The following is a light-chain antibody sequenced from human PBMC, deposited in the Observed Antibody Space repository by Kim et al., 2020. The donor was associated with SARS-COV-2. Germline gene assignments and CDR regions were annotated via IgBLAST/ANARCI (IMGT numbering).Light chain of an antibody. J-gene: IGKJ2*01. Sequence: EILLTQSPDTLSLSPGERATLSCRATQTIRSNFLAWYRQKPGQAPTLLIYDASTRATGIPDRFSGSGSGTDFTLNITTVETEDFAVYSCQPYGNSPNHFGQGTKLEI. CDR3: QPYGNSPNH. CDR2: DAS. V-gene: IGKV3-20*01. CDR1: QTIRSNF.